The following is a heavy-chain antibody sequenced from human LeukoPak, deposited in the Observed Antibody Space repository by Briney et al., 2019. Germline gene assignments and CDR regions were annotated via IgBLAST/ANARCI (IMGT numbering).Heavy chain of an antibody. CDR2: INSDGSST. CDR1: GFTFSSNW. J-gene: IGHJ4*02. V-gene: IGHV3-74*01. CDR3: AREVVPAAIGSDY. Sequence: GGSLRLSCAAAGFTFSSNWMHWVRQAPGKGLVWVSRINSDGSSTSYADYVKGRFTISRDNAKNTLYLQMNSLRAEDTAVYYCAREVVPAAIGSDYWGQGTLVTVSS. D-gene: IGHD2-2*02.